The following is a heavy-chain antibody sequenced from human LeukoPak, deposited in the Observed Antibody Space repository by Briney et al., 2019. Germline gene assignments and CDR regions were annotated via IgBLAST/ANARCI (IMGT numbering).Heavy chain of an antibody. CDR1: GFTFRSYE. Sequence: GGSLRLSCAASGFTFRSYEMNWVRQAPGKGLEWVSYIRTSGSTIYYADSVKGRFTISRDNAKNSLYLQMNSLRAEDTAVYYCARELRWLVWIPTLDYWGQGTLVTVSS. V-gene: IGHV3-48*03. CDR2: IRTSGSTI. J-gene: IGHJ4*02. D-gene: IGHD3-16*01. CDR3: ARELRWLVWIPTLDY.